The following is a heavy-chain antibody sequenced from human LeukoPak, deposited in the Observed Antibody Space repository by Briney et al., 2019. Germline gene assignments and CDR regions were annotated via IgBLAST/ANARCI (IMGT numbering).Heavy chain of an antibody. D-gene: IGHD2/OR15-2a*01. Sequence: GGSLRLSCAASGFTFSSYSMNWVRQAPGKGLEGVSSITSSGRYIYYADSVKVRFTISRDNSENSLYLQMDSLTAEDTAVYYCTRKGSQWDFLVDYWGQGTRVAVSP. J-gene: IGHJ4*02. CDR2: ITSSGRYI. V-gene: IGHV3-21*01. CDR1: GFTFSSYS. CDR3: TRKGSQWDFLVDY.